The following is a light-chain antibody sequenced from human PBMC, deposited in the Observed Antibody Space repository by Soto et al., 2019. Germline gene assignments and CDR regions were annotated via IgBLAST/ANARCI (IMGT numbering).Light chain of an antibody. CDR3: QQRTNWHLT. Sequence: ETVLTQSPATLSLSPGERATLSCRASRSVGRSLAWYQQKPGQPPRLLIYDASNRATGIPARFSGSGSGTDFTLTISSLEPEDFAIYYCQQRTNWHLTFGGGTTVEIK. CDR1: RSVGRS. J-gene: IGKJ4*01. V-gene: IGKV3-11*01. CDR2: DAS.